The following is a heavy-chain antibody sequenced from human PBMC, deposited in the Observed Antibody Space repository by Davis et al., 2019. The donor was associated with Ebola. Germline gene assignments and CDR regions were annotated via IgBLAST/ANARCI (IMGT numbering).Heavy chain of an antibody. CDR2: IYYSGST. Sequence: SGPTLVKPTQTLTLTCTFSGFSLSTSGMCVSWIRQPPGKGLEWIGYIYYSGSTNYNPSLKSRVTISVDTSKNQFSLKLSSVTAADTAVYYCASLSGSYPPPYYYYGMDVWGQGTTVTVSS. D-gene: IGHD1-26*01. V-gene: IGHV4-61*08. CDR3: ASLSGSYPPPYYYYGMDV. J-gene: IGHJ6*02. CDR1: GFSLSTSGMC.